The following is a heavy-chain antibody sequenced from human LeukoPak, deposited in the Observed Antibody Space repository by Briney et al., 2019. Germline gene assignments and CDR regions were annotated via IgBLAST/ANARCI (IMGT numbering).Heavy chain of an antibody. CDR3: ARGGIVGATADDYYYYMDV. J-gene: IGHJ6*03. Sequence: SVKVSCKASGGTFGSYAISWVRQAPGQGLEWMGGIIPIFGTANYAQKFQGRVTITTDESTSTAYMELSSLRSEDTAVYYCARGGIVGATADDYYYYMDVWGKGTTVTVSS. CDR2: IIPIFGTA. D-gene: IGHD1-26*01. CDR1: GGTFGSYA. V-gene: IGHV1-69*05.